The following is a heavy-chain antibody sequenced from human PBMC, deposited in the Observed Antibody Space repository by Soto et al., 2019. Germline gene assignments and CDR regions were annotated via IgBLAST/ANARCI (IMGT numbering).Heavy chain of an antibody. Sequence: SVKVSCKASGFTFTSSAVQWVRQARGQRLEWIGWIVVGSGNTNYAQKFQERVTITRDMSTSTAYMELSSLRSEDTAVCYCAAESGYYDSSGYPWGQGTLVTVYS. CDR1: GFTFTSSA. V-gene: IGHV1-58*01. D-gene: IGHD3-22*01. CDR3: AAESGYYDSSGYP. CDR2: IVVGSGNT. J-gene: IGHJ5*02.